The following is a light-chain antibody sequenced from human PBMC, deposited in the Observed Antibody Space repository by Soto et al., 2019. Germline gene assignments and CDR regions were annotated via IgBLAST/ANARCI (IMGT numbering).Light chain of an antibody. CDR3: QHYGYSLWT. CDR2: GAS. CDR1: QSVGSD. J-gene: IGKJ1*01. V-gene: IGKV3-15*01. Sequence: EIVLTQSPATLSLSPGERATLSCRASQSVGSDLAWYQQKRGQAPRLLIYGASTRATGIPARFSGSASGTEFTLTISGLQSEDFAVYYCQHYGYSLWTFGQGTKVDIK.